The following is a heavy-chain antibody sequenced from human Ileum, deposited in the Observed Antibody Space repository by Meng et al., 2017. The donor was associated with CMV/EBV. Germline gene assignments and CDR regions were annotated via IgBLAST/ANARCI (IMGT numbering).Heavy chain of an antibody. V-gene: IGHV3-21*01. J-gene: IGHJ5*02. CDR3: ARVFQAAGIPSMDL. CDR2: ISSSSTYI. Sequence: SGFTFSTYSMKWVRQPTGKGLEWVSSISSSSTYIFYADSVKGRFTISRDNAKNSLYLQMNSLRAEDTALYYCARVFQAAGIPSMDLWGQGTLVTVSS. D-gene: IGHD6-13*01. CDR1: GFTFSTYS.